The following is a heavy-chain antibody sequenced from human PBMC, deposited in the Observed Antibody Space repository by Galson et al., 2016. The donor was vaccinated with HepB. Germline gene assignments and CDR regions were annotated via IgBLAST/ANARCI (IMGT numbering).Heavy chain of an antibody. CDR2: INPGGDGT. Sequence: SVKVSCKASGFTFSSSHMHWVRQAPEQGLEWVGMINPGGDGTTYAQKFQGRVTMSWDTSTTTLNMELGSLRSDDTAVYYCARAHCSGGTCYFGWYFDLWGRGTLVTVSS. D-gene: IGHD2-15*01. CDR1: GFTFSSSH. CDR3: ARAHCSGGTCYFGWYFDL. V-gene: IGHV1-46*01. J-gene: IGHJ2*01.